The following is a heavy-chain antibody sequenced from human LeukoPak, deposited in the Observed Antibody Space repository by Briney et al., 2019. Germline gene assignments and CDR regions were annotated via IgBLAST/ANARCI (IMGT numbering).Heavy chain of an antibody. Sequence: PGGSLRLSCVASGFTFSSYGMLWVRQAPGKGLEWVAVIWYDGSNKYYADSVKGRFTISRDNSKNTLYLQLNSPTVGDTAVYWCARGRGYGGFGELSPWGQGTLVTVSS. CDR1: GFTFSSYG. CDR2: IWYDGSNK. V-gene: IGHV3-33*01. CDR3: ARGRGYGGFGELSP. J-gene: IGHJ5*02. D-gene: IGHD3-10*01.